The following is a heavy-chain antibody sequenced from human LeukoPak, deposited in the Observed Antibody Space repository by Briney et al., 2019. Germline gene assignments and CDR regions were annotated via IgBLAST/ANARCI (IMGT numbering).Heavy chain of an antibody. Sequence: GGSLRLSCAASGFTFSSSAMSWVRQVPGKGLEWVSGISASGGSTYYADSVRGRFTISRDNSKNTLYVQMNSLRDEDTAVYYCARDTSSYPQFDDWGQGTLVTVSS. CDR3: ARDTSSYPQFDD. CDR1: GFTFSSSA. J-gene: IGHJ4*02. V-gene: IGHV3-23*01. D-gene: IGHD3-16*02. CDR2: ISASGGST.